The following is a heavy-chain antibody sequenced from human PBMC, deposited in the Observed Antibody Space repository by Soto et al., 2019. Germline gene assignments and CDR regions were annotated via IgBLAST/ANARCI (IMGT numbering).Heavy chain of an antibody. Sequence: GESLKISCKGSGYSFTSYWIGWVRQMPGKGLEWMGIIYPGDSDTRYSPSFQGQVTISADKSISTAYLQWSSLKASDTAMYYCASNTGGNYCSSTSCYYHYYGMDVWGQGTTVTVSS. CDR1: GYSFTSYW. CDR3: ASNTGGNYCSSTSCYYHYYGMDV. CDR2: IYPGDSDT. V-gene: IGHV5-51*01. J-gene: IGHJ6*02. D-gene: IGHD2-2*01.